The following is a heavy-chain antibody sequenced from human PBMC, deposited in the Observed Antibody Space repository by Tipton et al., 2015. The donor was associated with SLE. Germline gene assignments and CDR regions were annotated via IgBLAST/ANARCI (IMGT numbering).Heavy chain of an antibody. Sequence: GSLRFSCAASGFTFSSCAMSWVRQAPGKGLEWVSVISIRGDTTYYADSVKGRFTISRDNFKNTLSLQMSSLRAEDTAVYYCAKTMGRQLWTPPDYWGQGTLVTVSS. CDR3: AKTMGRQLWTPPDY. CDR2: ISIRGDTT. D-gene: IGHD6-13*01. V-gene: IGHV3-23*01. CDR1: GFTFSSCA. J-gene: IGHJ4*02.